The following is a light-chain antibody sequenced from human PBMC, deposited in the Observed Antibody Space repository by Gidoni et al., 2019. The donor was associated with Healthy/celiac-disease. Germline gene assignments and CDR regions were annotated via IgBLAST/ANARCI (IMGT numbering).Light chain of an antibody. V-gene: IGLV2-14*01. CDR3: SSYTSTSTLV. Sequence: QSALTQPASVSGSPGQSITISCTGTSSDVGVYNYVSWYQQHPGKAPQLMIYEVSNRPSGVSNRFSGSKSGNTASLTLSGLQAEDEADYYCSSYTSTSTLVFGGGTKLTVL. J-gene: IGLJ2*01. CDR1: SSDVGVYNY. CDR2: EVS.